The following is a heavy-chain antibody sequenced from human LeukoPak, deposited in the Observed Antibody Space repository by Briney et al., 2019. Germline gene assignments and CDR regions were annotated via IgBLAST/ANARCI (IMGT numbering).Heavy chain of an antibody. Sequence: GRSLRLSCAASGFTFSSYAMHWVRQAPGKGLEWVAVISYDGSNKYYADSVKGRFTISRDNSKNTLYLQMNSLRAEDTAVYYCARDAVAGGDYWGQGTLVTVSS. J-gene: IGHJ4*02. V-gene: IGHV3-30-3*01. CDR2: ISYDGSNK. CDR3: ARDAVAGGDY. CDR1: GFTFSSYA. D-gene: IGHD6-19*01.